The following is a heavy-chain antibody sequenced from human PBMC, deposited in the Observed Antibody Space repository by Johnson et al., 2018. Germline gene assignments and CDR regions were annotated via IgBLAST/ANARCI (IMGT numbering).Heavy chain of an antibody. CDR3: ARMYSTYFDS. CDR2: ISRSSSLI. D-gene: IGHD4-11*01. J-gene: IGHJ4*02. CDR1: GFSFSGYS. Sequence: VQLVQSGGGLAKPGGSLRLSCAASGFSFSGYSMNWVRQAPGKGLEWVSSISRSSSLIYYADSLKGRFTISRDNATNSLYLQMNSLRAEDTAVYYCARMYSTYFDSWGQGILVTVSS. V-gene: IGHV3-21*01.